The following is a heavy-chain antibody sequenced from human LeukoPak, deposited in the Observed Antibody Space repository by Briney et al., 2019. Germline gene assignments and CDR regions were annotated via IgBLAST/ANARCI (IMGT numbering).Heavy chain of an antibody. Sequence: GASVKVSCKASGYTFTSYGITWVRQAPGQGLEWMGWISTYNGKTNFAQKLQGRVTMTTDTSTSTVYMEPRSLRSDDTAVYYCARLGGYSSSSYYCDYWGQGTLVTVSS. CDR1: GYTFTSYG. J-gene: IGHJ4*02. D-gene: IGHD6-6*01. CDR2: ISTYNGKT. V-gene: IGHV1-18*01. CDR3: ARLGGYSSSSYYCDY.